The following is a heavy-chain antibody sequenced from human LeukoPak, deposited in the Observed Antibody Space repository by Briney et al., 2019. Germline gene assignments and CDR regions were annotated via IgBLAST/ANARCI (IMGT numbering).Heavy chain of an antibody. J-gene: IGHJ6*03. Sequence: GGSLRLSCAASGFTFSSYAMNWVRQPPGQGLEWVANIGTSSTNIYYADSVKGRFTISRDNAKNSLYLQMNSLRADDTAVYYCARFAAGGSYYYYMDVWGKGTTVTVSS. CDR3: ARFAAGGSYYYYMDV. CDR1: GFTFSSYA. D-gene: IGHD6-25*01. CDR2: IGTSSTNI. V-gene: IGHV3-48*01.